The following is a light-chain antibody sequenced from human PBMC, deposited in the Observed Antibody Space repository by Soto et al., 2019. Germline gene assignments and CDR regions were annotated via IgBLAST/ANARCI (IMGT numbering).Light chain of an antibody. CDR2: DVN. Sequence: QSALTQPRSVSGSPGQSVTISCAGTSSDVGAYYYVSWYQQHPGKAPKLMLYDVNERPSGVPDRFSGSKSGNTASLTISGPQAEEEADYYCCSYAGGYTHVVFGGGTKVTVL. CDR3: CSYAGGYTHVV. J-gene: IGLJ2*01. V-gene: IGLV2-11*01. CDR1: SSDVGAYYY.